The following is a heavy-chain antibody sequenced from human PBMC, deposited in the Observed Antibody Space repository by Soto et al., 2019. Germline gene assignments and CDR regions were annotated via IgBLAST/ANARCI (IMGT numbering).Heavy chain of an antibody. CDR1: GYTFTSYD. CDR3: ARDLGGWPDY. CDR2: VIPILGVV. Sequence: SVKVSCKASGYTFTSYDVNWVRQATGQGLEWMGRVIPILGVVNYAQKFQGKVTITADKSTSTAYMELSSLRSEDTAVYYCARDLGGWPDYWGQGTLVTVSS. J-gene: IGHJ4*02. D-gene: IGHD2-15*01. V-gene: IGHV1-69*04.